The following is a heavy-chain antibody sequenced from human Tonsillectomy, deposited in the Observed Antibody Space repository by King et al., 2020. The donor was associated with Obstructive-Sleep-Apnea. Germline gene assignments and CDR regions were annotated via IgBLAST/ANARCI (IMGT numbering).Heavy chain of an antibody. J-gene: IGHJ4*02. CDR3: ARDRVGRDGYNRFDY. CDR2: ISYSGST. V-gene: IGHV4-59*01. D-gene: IGHD5-24*01. Sequence: QLQESGPGLVKPSETLSLTCTVSGGFINSYYWSWIRQTPGKGLEWIGYISYSGSTNYNPSLKSRVTISVDTSKNQFSLNLSSVTAADTAVYYCARDRVGRDGYNRFDYWGQGTLVTVSS. CDR1: GGFINSYY.